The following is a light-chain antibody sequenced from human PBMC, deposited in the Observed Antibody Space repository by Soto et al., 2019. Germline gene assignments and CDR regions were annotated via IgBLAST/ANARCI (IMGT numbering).Light chain of an antibody. CDR2: YDS. Sequence: SYELTQPPSVSVAPGKTARITCGGNNIGSKSVHWYQQKPGQAPVLVIYYDSDRPSGIPERFSGSNSGNTATLTISRAEAGDEADYYCQVWDSSKGVFGGGTKLTVL. CDR1: NIGSKS. V-gene: IGLV3-21*04. J-gene: IGLJ2*01. CDR3: QVWDSSKGV.